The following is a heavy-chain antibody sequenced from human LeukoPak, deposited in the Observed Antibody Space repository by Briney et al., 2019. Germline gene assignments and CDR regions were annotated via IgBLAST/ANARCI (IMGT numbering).Heavy chain of an antibody. CDR1: GYTFTGYY. V-gene: IGHV1-2*02. J-gene: IGHJ5*02. CDR2: INPNSGGT. Sequence: GASVKVSCKASGYTFTGYYMHWVRQAPGQGLEWMGWINPNSGGTNYAQKFQGRVTMTRDTSISTAYMELSRLRSDDTAAYYCARRNTVTTSVGWFDPWGQGTLVTVSS. CDR3: ARRNTVTTSVGWFDP. D-gene: IGHD4-17*01.